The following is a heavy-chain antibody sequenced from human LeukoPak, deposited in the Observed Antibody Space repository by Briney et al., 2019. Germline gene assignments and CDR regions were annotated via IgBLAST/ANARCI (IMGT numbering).Heavy chain of an antibody. J-gene: IGHJ6*02. D-gene: IGHD1-7*01. CDR1: GFTFSSYA. CDR2: ISGSGGST. Sequence: PGGSLRLSCAASGFTFSSYAMSWVRQAPGKGLEWVSAISGSGGSTYYADSVKGRFTISRDNSKNTLYPQMNSLRAEDTAVYYCAKALDWNYFYYYYGMDVWGQGTTVTVSS. CDR3: AKALDWNYFYYYYGMDV. V-gene: IGHV3-23*01.